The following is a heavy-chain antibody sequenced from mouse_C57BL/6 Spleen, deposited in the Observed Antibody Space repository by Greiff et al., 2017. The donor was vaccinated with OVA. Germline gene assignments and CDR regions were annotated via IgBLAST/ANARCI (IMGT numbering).Heavy chain of an antibody. V-gene: IGHV5-16*01. Sequence: EVMLVESEGGLVQPGSSMKLSCTASGFTFSDYYMAWVRQVPEKGLEWVANINYDGSSTYYLDSLKSRFIISIDNAKNILYLQMSRLKSEDTATYYCARDRAGITTVVDWYFDVWGTGTTVTVSS. CDR1: GFTFSDYY. CDR3: ARDRAGITTVVDWYFDV. D-gene: IGHD1-1*01. CDR2: INYDGSST. J-gene: IGHJ1*03.